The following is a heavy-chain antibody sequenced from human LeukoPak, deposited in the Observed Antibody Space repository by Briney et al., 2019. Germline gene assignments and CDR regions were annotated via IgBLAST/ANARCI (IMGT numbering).Heavy chain of an antibody. Sequence: GGSLRLSCAASGFILSSYAMSWVRQAPGKGLEWVSAISGSGGSTYYADSVKGRFTISSDNYKNTLYLQMHSLRAEDAAVYYCANINCSSATCTYFDDWGQGTLVTVSS. CDR3: ANINCSSATCTYFDD. CDR1: GFILSSYA. CDR2: ISGSGGST. J-gene: IGHJ4*02. V-gene: IGHV3-23*01. D-gene: IGHD6-25*01.